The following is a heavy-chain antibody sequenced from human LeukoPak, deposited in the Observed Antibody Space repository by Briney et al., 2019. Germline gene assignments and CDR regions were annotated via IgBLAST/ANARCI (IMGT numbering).Heavy chain of an antibody. CDR1: GYTFTGYY. D-gene: IGHD6-19*01. CDR3: ARENWLGYYFDY. J-gene: IGHJ4*02. CDR2: ISAYNGNT. V-gene: IGHV1-18*04. Sequence: ASVKVSCKASGYTFTGYYMHWVRQAPGQGLEWMGWISAYNGNTNYAQKLQGRVTMTTDTSTSTAYMELRSLRSDDTAVYYCARENWLGYYFDYWGQGTLVTVSS.